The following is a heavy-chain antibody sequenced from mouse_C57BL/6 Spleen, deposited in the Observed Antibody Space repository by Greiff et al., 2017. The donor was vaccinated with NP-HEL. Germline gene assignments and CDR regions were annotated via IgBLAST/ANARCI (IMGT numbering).Heavy chain of an antibody. CDR1: GYTFTDYY. J-gene: IGHJ2*01. D-gene: IGHD1-1*01. Sequence: EVQLQQSGPELVKPGASVKISCKASGYTFTDYYMNWVKQSHGKSLEWIGDINPNNGGTSYNQKFKGKATFTVDKSSSTAYMELRSLTSEDSAVYYCASLYYYGPFSWGQGTTLTVSS. CDR3: ASLYYYGPFS. V-gene: IGHV1-26*01. CDR2: INPNNGGT.